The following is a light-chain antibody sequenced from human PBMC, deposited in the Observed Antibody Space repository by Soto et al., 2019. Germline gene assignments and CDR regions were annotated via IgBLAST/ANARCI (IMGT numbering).Light chain of an antibody. J-gene: IGKJ1*01. CDR1: QSISNW. CDR2: DAS. V-gene: IGKV1-5*01. Sequence: DIQMTQSPSTLSASVGDRVSIACRASQSISNWLAWYQQKPGKAPNLLIYDASTLESGVPSRFSGSGSGTEFTLTISSLQPDDFATYYCQQYNSYPGTFGQGTRVEIK. CDR3: QQYNSYPGT.